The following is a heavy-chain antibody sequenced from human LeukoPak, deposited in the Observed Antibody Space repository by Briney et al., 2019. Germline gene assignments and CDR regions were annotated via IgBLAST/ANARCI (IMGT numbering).Heavy chain of an antibody. CDR2: IYTSGST. V-gene: IGHV4-61*02. CDR1: GGSISSRPYY. J-gene: IGHJ4*02. Sequence: SETLSLTCTVSGGSISSRPYYWGCIRQPAGKGLEWIVRIYTSGSTNYNPSLKSRVTMSVDTSKNQFSLKLSSVTAADTAVYYCARSSTVTTMGFDYWGQGTLVTVSS. D-gene: IGHD4-17*01. CDR3: ARSSTVTTMGFDY.